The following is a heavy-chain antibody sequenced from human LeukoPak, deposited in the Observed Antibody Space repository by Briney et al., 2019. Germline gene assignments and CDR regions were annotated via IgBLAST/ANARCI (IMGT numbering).Heavy chain of an antibody. D-gene: IGHD2-2*01. V-gene: IGHV3-23*01. CDR3: AKDVVVVPAAGDAFDF. CDR2: ISGSGGST. Sequence: GGSLRLSCAASGFTFSDYYMSWVRQAPGKGPEWVSGISGSGGSTYYEDSVKGRFTISRDNSKNTLYLQMNSLRAEDTAVYYCAKDVVVVPAAGDAFDFWGQGTMVTVSS. CDR1: GFTFSDYY. J-gene: IGHJ3*01.